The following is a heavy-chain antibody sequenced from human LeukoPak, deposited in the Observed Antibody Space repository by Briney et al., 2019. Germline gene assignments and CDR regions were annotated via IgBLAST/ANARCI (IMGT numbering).Heavy chain of an antibody. CDR1: GFTFSDYY. CDR2: ISGSGTTI. J-gene: IGHJ4*02. D-gene: IGHD3-9*01. Sequence: TTGGSLRLSCAASGFTFSDYYMNWVRQAPGKGLEWVSYISGSGTTIDYADSVKGRFTISRDNAKNSLYLQMNSLRAEDTAVYYCARDMELRYFDWLPSEGCFDYWGQGTVVTVSS. CDR3: ARDMELRYFDWLPSEGCFDY. V-gene: IGHV3-11*01.